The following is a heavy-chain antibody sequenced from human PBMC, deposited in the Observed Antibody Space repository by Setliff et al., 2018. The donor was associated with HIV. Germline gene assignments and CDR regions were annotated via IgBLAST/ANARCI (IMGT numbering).Heavy chain of an antibody. CDR1: GFTFSTHS. V-gene: IGHV3-48*01. Sequence: GGSLRLSCVASGFTFSTHSMSWVRQAPGKGLEWISYISFSSSVIYYADSVKGRFTISRDNAKNSLNLQMNSLRAEDTAVYYCARDFWGGSYSSDYWGQGTLVTVSS. D-gene: IGHD1-26*01. CDR3: ARDFWGGSYSSDY. CDR2: ISFSSSVI. J-gene: IGHJ4*02.